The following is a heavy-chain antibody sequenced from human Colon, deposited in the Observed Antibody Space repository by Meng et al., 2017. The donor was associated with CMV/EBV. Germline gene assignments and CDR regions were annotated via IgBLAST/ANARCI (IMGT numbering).Heavy chain of an antibody. V-gene: IGHV4-61*01. D-gene: IGHD3-10*01. CDR1: GVSVNTDNYY. J-gene: IGHJ4*02. Sequence: SETLSLTCTVSGVSVNTDNYYWRWIRQAPGKGLEFIGYVYYSGATNYNPFFKSRVTISVDTSKNQFSLKLTSVTAADSAVYYCTRGNTALWDSDSWGQGTLVTVSS. CDR3: TRGNTALWDSDS. CDR2: VYYSGAT.